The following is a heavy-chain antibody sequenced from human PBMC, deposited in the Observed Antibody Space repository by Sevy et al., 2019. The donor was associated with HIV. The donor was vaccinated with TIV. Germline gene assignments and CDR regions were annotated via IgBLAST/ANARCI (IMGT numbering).Heavy chain of an antibody. Sequence: GGSLRLSCAASGFTFSSYAMSWVRQAPGKGLEWMSAISGSGGNTYYAGSVKGRFTISRDNSRNTLYLQMNSLRAEDTAVYYCAKDRGLRLTDDGSLDYWGQGTLVTVSS. CDR3: AKDRGLRLTDDGSLDY. V-gene: IGHV3-23*01. CDR1: GFTFSSYA. CDR2: ISGSGGNT. J-gene: IGHJ4*02. D-gene: IGHD4-17*01.